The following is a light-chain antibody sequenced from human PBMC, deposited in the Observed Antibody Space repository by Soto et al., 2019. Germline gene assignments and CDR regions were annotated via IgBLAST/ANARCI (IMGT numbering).Light chain of an antibody. CDR3: QQYYNWPRT. CDR2: GAS. CDR1: QSFISSY. V-gene: IGKV3-20*01. J-gene: IGKJ1*01. Sequence: EIVLTQSPGSLSLSPGERATLSCRASQSFISSYLAWYQQKPGQAARLLIYGASSRATGIPARFSGSGSGTDFTLTINSLPSEDFAVYYCQQYYNWPRTFGQGTKVDI.